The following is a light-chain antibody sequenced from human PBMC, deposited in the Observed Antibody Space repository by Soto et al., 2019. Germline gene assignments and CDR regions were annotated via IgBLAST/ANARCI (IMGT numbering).Light chain of an antibody. CDR3: QHWTDYSWT. J-gene: IGKJ1*01. CDR2: KTS. Sequence: DIRMKQSPSTVSASVGDRDTITCGASQSLTIWLAWYQQKPGKAPNLLIYKTSSLESGVPSRFSGSGSGTEFTLTISSLQPDDFATYYCQHWTDYSWTFGQGTKVEVK. CDR1: QSLTIW. V-gene: IGKV1-5*03.